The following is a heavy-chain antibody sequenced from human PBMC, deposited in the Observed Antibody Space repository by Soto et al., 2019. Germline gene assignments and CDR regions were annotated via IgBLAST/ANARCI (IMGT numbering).Heavy chain of an antibody. CDR1: GYSFTSYW. V-gene: IGHV5-51*01. Sequence: GESLKISCKGSGYSFTSYWIGWVRQMPGKGLKWMGIIYPGDSDTRYSPSFQGQVTISADKSSSTAYLQWSSLKASDTVMYYCARQGLPDGSRWFDPWGQGTLVTVSS. D-gene: IGHD2-2*01. J-gene: IGHJ5*02. CDR2: IYPGDSDT. CDR3: ARQGLPDGSRWFDP.